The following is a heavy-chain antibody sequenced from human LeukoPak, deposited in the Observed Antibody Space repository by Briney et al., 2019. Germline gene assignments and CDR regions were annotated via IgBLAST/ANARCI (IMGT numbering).Heavy chain of an antibody. CDR3: ARDYRQQGSWLTYDFDY. V-gene: IGHV3-30*03. Sequence: PGRSLRLSCAASGFTFSSYGMHWVRQAPGKGLEWVAVISYDGSNKYYADSVKGRFTISRDNPKNTLYLQMNSLRAEDTAVYYCARDYRQQGSWLTYDFDYWGQGTLVTVSS. CDR2: ISYDGSNK. J-gene: IGHJ4*02. CDR1: GFTFSSYG. D-gene: IGHD5-12*01.